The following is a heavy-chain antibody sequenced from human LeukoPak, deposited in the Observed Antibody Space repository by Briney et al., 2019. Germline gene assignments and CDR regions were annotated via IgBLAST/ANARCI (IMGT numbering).Heavy chain of an antibody. CDR3: ARHRPLVVAATLGDFDN. J-gene: IGHJ4*02. Sequence: SETLSLTCTVSGGSTSSNNYYWGWIRQFPGKGLQWIGSFSYNGNTYYNSSLKSRGAISVDTSKNQFSLKMSSVTAADTAVYYCARHRPLVVAATLGDFDNWGQGTLVTVSS. V-gene: IGHV4-39*01. D-gene: IGHD2-15*01. CDR2: FSYNGNT. CDR1: GGSTSSNNYY.